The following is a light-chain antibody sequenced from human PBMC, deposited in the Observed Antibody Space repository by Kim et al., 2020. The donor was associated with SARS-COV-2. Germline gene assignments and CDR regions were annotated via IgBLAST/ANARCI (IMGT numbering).Light chain of an antibody. CDR1: QSISSY. J-gene: IGKJ2*01. Sequence: DIQMTQSPPSLSASLGDRAIITCRASQSISSYLNWNQQKPAKAPKLLIYAAFSLQSGVPSRFSGSGSGTAFTLTICGLQPGDFATFYYQKSYSIPQTLGQGTKLEI. CDR3: QKSYSIPQT. CDR2: AAF. V-gene: IGKV1-39*01.